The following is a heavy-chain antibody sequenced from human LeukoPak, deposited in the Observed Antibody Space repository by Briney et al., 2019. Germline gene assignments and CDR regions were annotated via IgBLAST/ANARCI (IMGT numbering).Heavy chain of an antibody. CDR2: INPNSGGT. D-gene: IGHD2-2*01. CDR1: GYTFTSYD. CDR3: ARVVVVLAAPSNWFDP. V-gene: IGHV1-2*02. Sequence: ASVKVSCKASGYTFTSYDINWVRQAPGQGLEWMGWINPNSGGTNYAQKFQGRVTMTRDTSISTAYMELSRLRSDDTAVYYCARVVVVLAAPSNWFDPWGQGTLVTVSS. J-gene: IGHJ5*02.